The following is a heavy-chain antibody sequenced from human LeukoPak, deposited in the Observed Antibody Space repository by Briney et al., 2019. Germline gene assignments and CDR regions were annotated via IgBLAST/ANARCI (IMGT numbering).Heavy chain of an antibody. J-gene: IGHJ6*03. CDR3: ARGSGAYYVDV. CDR2: ISSSSSYI. Sequence: GGSLRLSCAASGFTFSSYSMNWVRQAPGKGLEWVSSISSSSSYIYYADSVKGRFTISRDNAKNSLYLQMNSLRAEDTAVYYCARGSGAYYVDVWGKGTTVTVSS. CDR1: GFTFSSYS. D-gene: IGHD3-10*01. V-gene: IGHV3-21*01.